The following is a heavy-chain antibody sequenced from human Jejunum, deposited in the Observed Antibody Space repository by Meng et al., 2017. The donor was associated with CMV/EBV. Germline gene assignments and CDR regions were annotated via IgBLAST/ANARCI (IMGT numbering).Heavy chain of an antibody. CDR3: ARVNWGPDY. CDR2: LNHSGST. J-gene: IGHJ4*02. Sequence: PTCAVYGGSFSGYYWSWIRQPPGKGLEWIGELNHSGSTNYNPSLKSRVTISVDTSKNQFSLKLSSVTAADTAVYYCARVNWGPDYWGQGTLVTVSS. V-gene: IGHV4-34*01. CDR1: GGSFSGYY. D-gene: IGHD7-27*01.